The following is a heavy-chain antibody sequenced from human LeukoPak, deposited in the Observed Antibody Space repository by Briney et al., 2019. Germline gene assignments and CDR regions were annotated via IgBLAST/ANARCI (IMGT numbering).Heavy chain of an antibody. CDR3: ASVYCSGGSCYDRFYYYGMDV. J-gene: IGHJ6*02. D-gene: IGHD2-15*01. Sequence: GASVKVSCKASGYTFTSYDINWVRQATGQGLEWMGWMNPNSGNTGYAQKFQGRVTMTRNTSISTAYMELSSLRSEDTAVYYCASVYCSGGSCYDRFYYYGMDVWGQGTTVTFSS. CDR2: MNPNSGNT. V-gene: IGHV1-8*01. CDR1: GYTFTSYD.